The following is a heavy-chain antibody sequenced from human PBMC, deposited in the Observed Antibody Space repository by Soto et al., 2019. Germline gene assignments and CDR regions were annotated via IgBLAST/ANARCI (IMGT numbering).Heavy chain of an antibody. Sequence: GGSLRLSCAASGFTVSSNYMSWVRQAPGKGLEWVSVIYSGGSTYYADSVKGRFTISRDNSKNTLYLQMNSLRAEDTAVYYCARVIYGSGSDFDYWGQGTLVTVSS. CDR2: IYSGGST. J-gene: IGHJ4*02. D-gene: IGHD3-10*01. CDR3: ARVIYGSGSDFDY. V-gene: IGHV3-66*01. CDR1: GFTVSSNY.